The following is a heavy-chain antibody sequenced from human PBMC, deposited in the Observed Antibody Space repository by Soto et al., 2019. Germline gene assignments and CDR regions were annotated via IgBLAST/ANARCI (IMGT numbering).Heavy chain of an antibody. CDR1: GGTFSSYA. V-gene: IGHV1-69*13. J-gene: IGHJ1*01. Sequence: SVKVSCKASGGTFSSYAISWVRQAPGQGLEWMGGIIPIFGTANYAQKFQGRVTITADESTSTAYMELSSLRSEDTAVYYCARDGPSPPEFFQHWGQGTLVTISS. CDR3: ARDGPSPPEFFQH. CDR2: IIPIFGTA.